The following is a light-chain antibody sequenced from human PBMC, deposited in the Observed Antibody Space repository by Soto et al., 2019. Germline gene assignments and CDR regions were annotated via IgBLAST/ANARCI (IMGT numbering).Light chain of an antibody. Sequence: EIVLMQSPGTLSLSPGERATLSCRASQTVNNNYLAWYQQKPGQAPRLLIDGASSRATGIPDRFSGSGSGTDFTLTISRLEPEDFAVYYCQQYGTSPQLTFGGGTKVEIK. CDR3: QQYGTSPQLT. V-gene: IGKV3-20*01. J-gene: IGKJ4*01. CDR2: GAS. CDR1: QTVNNNY.